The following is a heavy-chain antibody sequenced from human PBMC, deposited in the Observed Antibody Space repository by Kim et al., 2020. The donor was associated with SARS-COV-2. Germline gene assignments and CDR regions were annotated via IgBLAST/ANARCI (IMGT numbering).Heavy chain of an antibody. V-gene: IGHV4-34*01. CDR3: ARGPHYGSGSYYTP. D-gene: IGHD3-10*01. Sequence: TPPRKSRVTISVETSKNQFSLKLSSVTAADTAVYYCARGPHYGSGSYYTPWGQGTLVTVSS. J-gene: IGHJ5*02.